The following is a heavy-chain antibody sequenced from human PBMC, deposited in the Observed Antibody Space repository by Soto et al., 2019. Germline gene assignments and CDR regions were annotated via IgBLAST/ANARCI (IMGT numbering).Heavy chain of an antibody. J-gene: IGHJ4*02. D-gene: IGHD5-18*01. CDR1: GGSVSSGSYY. V-gene: IGHV4-61*01. CDR2: IYYSGST. CDR3: ARLNTAMDYFDY. Sequence: PSETLSLTCTVSGGSVSSGSYYWSWIRQPPGKGLEWIGYIYYSGSTNYNPSLKSRVTISVDTSKNQFSLKLSSVTAADTAVYYCARLNTAMDYFDYWGQGTRGTVSS.